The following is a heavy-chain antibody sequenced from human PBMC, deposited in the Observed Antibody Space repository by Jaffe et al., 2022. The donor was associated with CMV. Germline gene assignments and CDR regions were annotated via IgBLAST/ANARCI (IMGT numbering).Heavy chain of an antibody. J-gene: IGHJ3*02. V-gene: IGHV3-33*08. D-gene: IGHD3-22*01. CDR1: GFTFSSYG. CDR2: IWYDGSNK. CDR3: ARETHYYDSSGYRERGLAFDI. Sequence: QVQLVESGGGVVQPGRSLRLSCAASGFTFSSYGMHWVRQAPGKGLEWVAVIWYDGSNKYYADSVKGRFTISRDNSKNTLYLQMNSLRAEDTAVYYCARETHYYDSSGYRERGLAFDIWGQGTMVTVSS.